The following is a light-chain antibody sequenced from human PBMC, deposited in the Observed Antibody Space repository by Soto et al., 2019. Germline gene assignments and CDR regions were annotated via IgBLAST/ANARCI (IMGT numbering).Light chain of an antibody. J-gene: IGKJ4*01. Sequence: DIQMTQSPSSLSASVGDRVTITCRASQSISSHLNWYQRKAGKAPKLLIYAACSLQSGVQSRFSGSGSGTDFTLTISRLQPEEFATYYCQPSYSTPRTFVGGTKVEIK. V-gene: IGKV1-39*01. CDR3: QPSYSTPRT. CDR2: AAC. CDR1: QSISSH.